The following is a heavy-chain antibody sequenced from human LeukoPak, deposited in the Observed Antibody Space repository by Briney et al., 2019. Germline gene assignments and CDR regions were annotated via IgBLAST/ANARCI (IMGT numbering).Heavy chain of an antibody. CDR2: ISYDGSNK. Sequence: GGSLRLSCAASGFTFSSYAMHWVRQAPGKGLEWVAVISYDGSNKYYADSVKGRFTISRDNSKNTLYLQMNSLRAEDTAVYYCARDTDGYCSSTSCYGLDYWGQGTLVTVSS. CDR3: ARDTDGYCSSTSCYGLDY. D-gene: IGHD2-2*01. V-gene: IGHV3-30-3*01. J-gene: IGHJ4*02. CDR1: GFTFSSYA.